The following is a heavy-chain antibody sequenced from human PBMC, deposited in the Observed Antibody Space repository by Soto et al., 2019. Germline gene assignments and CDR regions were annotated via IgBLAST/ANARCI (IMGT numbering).Heavy chain of an antibody. CDR3: ARGGRMFDYYYAMDV. D-gene: IGHD3-10*02. CDR1: GFTFSNYW. Sequence: EMQLVESGGGLVKPGGSLRISCAASGFTFSNYWMHWVRQTPGKGLVWVSRISTDGSSTWYADYVKGRFTISRDSAKNTLYTQMSSLRVEDTAVYYCARGGRMFDYYYAMDVWGQGTTVAVSS. J-gene: IGHJ6*02. CDR2: ISTDGSST. V-gene: IGHV3-74*01.